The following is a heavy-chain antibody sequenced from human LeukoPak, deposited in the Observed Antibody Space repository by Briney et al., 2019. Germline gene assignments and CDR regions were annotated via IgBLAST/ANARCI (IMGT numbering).Heavy chain of an antibody. CDR2: IYYSGST. D-gene: IGHD3-22*01. CDR3: ARDTSSGYSDY. J-gene: IGHJ4*02. CDR1: GGSISSGDYY. Sequence: KASETLSLTCTVSGGSISSGDYYWSWIRQPPGKGLEWIGYIYYSGSTYYNPSLKSRVTISVDTSKNQFSLKLSSVTAADTAVYYCARDTSSGYSDYWGQGTLVTVSS. V-gene: IGHV4-30-4*01.